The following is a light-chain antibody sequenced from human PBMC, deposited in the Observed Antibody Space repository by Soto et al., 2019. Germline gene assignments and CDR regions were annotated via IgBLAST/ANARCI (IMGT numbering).Light chain of an antibody. CDR1: SNDIGGYNY. J-gene: IGLJ1*01. CDR3: WSYTSTTSFV. Sequence: QSVLTQPASVSGSPGQSITISCTGTSNDIGGYNYVSWLRQHPGKAPKFILYDVSHRSSGVSNRFSGSKSGNTAFLTISGLQAEDEADYYCWSYTSTTSFVFGTGTKVTVL. V-gene: IGLV2-14*03. CDR2: DVS.